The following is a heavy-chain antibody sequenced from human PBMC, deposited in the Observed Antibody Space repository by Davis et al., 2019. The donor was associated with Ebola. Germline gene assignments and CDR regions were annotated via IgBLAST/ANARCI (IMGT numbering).Heavy chain of an antibody. CDR1: GYTFTGYY. Sequence: ASVKVSCKASGYTFTGYYMHWVRQAPGQGLEWMGWINPNSGGTNYAQKFQGWVTMTRDTSISTAYMELRSLRSDDTAVYYCARDSFITPFDYWGQGTLVTVSS. CDR3: ARDSFITPFDY. J-gene: IGHJ4*02. CDR2: INPNSGGT. D-gene: IGHD3-22*01. V-gene: IGHV1-2*04.